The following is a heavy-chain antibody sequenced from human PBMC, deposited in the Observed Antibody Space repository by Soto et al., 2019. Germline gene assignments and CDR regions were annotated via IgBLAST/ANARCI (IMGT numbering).Heavy chain of an antibody. CDR3: AKDISPGGYGKGGLDY. V-gene: IGHV3-9*01. CDR2: ISWNSGSI. CDR1: GFTFDDYA. J-gene: IGHJ4*02. D-gene: IGHD5-12*01. Sequence: GGSLRLSCAASGFTFDDYAMHWVRQAPGKGLEWVSGISWNSGSIGYADSVKGRFTISRDNAKNSLYLQMNSLRAEDTALYYCAKDISPGGYGKGGLDYWGQGTLVTVSS.